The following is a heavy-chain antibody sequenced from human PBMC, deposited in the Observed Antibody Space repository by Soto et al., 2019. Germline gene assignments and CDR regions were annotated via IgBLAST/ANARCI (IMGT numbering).Heavy chain of an antibody. V-gene: IGHV4-30-4*01. CDR3: ARVVGRGPYYFDY. D-gene: IGHD3-10*01. Sequence: PSETLSLTCTVSGGSISSGDYYWSWIRQPPGKGLEWIGYIYYSGSTYYNPSLKSRVTISVDTSKNQFSLKLSSVTAADTAVYYCARVVGRGPYYFDYWGQGTLVTVSS. CDR2: IYYSGST. CDR1: GGSISSGDYY. J-gene: IGHJ4*02.